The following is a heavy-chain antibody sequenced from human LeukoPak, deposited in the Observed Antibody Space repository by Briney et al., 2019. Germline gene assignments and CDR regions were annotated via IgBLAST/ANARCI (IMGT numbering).Heavy chain of an antibody. J-gene: IGHJ6*02. V-gene: IGHV1-46*01. CDR2: INPSGGST. Sequence: ASVKVSCKASGYTFTSYYMHWVRQAPGQGLEWMGIINPSGGSTSYAQKFQGRVTMTRDTSTSTVYMELSSLRSEDTAVYYCARELYSNSGHYYGMDVWGQGTTVTVSS. D-gene: IGHD2-8*01. CDR3: ARELYSNSGHYYGMDV. CDR1: GYTFTSYY.